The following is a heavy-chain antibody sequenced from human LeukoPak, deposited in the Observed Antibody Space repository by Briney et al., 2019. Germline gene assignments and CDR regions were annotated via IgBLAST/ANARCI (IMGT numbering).Heavy chain of an antibody. J-gene: IGHJ4*02. CDR2: IYTSGST. D-gene: IGHD3-3*01. CDR1: GGSISSYY. CDR3: ARVGRAVFLEWFIDY. Sequence: SQTLSLTCTVSGGSISSYYWSWVRQPAGKGLEWIGRIYTSGSTNYNPSLKSRVTMSVDTSKNQFSLKLSSVTAADTAVYYCARVGRAVFLEWFIDYWGQGTLVTVSS. V-gene: IGHV4-4*07.